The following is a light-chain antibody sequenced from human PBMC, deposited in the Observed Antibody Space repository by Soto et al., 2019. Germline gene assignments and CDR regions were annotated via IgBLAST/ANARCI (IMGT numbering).Light chain of an antibody. CDR1: QSVGSK. Sequence: EVVMTQSPATLSVSPGERATLSCRASQSVGSKLAWYQQKPGQAPRLLIFDAFTRATGIPARFSGSGSGTELTLFISSLQSEAFAVYYCQQYNKWPPLTFGGGTKVEI. J-gene: IGKJ4*01. V-gene: IGKV3-15*01. CDR2: DAF. CDR3: QQYNKWPPLT.